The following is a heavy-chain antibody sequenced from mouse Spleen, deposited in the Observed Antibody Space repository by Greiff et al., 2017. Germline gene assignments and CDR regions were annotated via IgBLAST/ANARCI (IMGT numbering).Heavy chain of an antibody. CDR3: ARDEDGFDY. V-gene: IGHV3-6*01. CDR1: GYSITSGYY. D-gene: IGHD2-3*01. J-gene: IGHJ2*01. CDR2: ISYDGSN. Sequence: EVQLQQSGPGLVKPSQSLSLTCSVTGYSITSGYYWNWIRQLPGNILEWMGFISYDGSNNYNPSLKSRISITLDKSKNQFFLKLNSVTTEDTATYYCARDEDGFDYWGQGTTLTVSS.